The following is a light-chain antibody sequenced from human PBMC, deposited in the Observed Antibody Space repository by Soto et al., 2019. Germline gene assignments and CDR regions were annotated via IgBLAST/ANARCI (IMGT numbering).Light chain of an antibody. V-gene: IGKV3D-15*01. CDR3: QQATTFPLT. Sequence: TQSPATLSVYPGERATLSCRASQSVSSNLAWYQQKPGQAPRLLIHDASSRATGISDRFTGSGSGTDFTLTISSVQPEDFATYYCQQATTFPLTFGGGTKVDIK. CDR1: QSVSSN. J-gene: IGKJ4*01. CDR2: DAS.